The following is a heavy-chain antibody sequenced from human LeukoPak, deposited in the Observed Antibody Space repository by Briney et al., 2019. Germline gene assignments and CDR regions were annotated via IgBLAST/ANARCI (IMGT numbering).Heavy chain of an antibody. CDR2: IYTSGST. Sequence: SETLSLTCTVSGGSISSYYWSWIRQPAGKGLEWIGRIYTSGSTNYNPSLKSRVTMSVDTSKNQFSLKLSSVTAADTAVYYCARTLFTISGVDRNWFDPWGQGTLVTVSS. J-gene: IGHJ5*02. CDR1: GGSISSYY. V-gene: IGHV4-4*07. CDR3: ARTLFTISGVDRNWFDP. D-gene: IGHD3-3*01.